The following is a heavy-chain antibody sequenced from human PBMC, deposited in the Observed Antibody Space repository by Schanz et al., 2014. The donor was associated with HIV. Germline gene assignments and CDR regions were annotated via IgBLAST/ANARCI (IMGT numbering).Heavy chain of an antibody. J-gene: IGHJ4*02. CDR2: IIPLFGTT. CDR1: NYTFTSYG. D-gene: IGHD3-16*01. Sequence: QVQLVQSGAEVKKPGASVKVSCKASNYTFTSYGISWVRQAPGQGLEWMGGIIPLFGTTNYAQKFQGRVTITADTSTSTAYMELTSLRSEDTAVYYCARDQGGLRPTAFDYWGQGALVTVSS. V-gene: IGHV1-69*06. CDR3: ARDQGGLRPTAFDY.